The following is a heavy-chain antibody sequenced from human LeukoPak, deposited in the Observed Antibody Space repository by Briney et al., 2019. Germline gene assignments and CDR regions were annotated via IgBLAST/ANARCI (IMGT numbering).Heavy chain of an antibody. CDR3: ARDHYRYYYYYGMDV. CDR1: GGTLSSYA. J-gene: IGHJ6*02. D-gene: IGHD4-11*01. V-gene: IGHV1-69*13. CDR2: IIPIFGTA. Sequence: ASVKVSCKASGGTLSSYAISWVRQAPGQGLEWMGGIIPIFGTANYAQKFQGRVTITADESTSTAYMELSSLRSEDTAVYYCARDHYRYYYYYGMDVWGQGTTVTVSS.